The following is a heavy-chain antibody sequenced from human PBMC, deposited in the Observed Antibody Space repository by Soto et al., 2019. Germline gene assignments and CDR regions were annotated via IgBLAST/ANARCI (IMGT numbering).Heavy chain of an antibody. CDR2: IYWNEDK. D-gene: IGHD3-22*01. J-gene: IGHJ4*02. Sequence: QITLKESGPTLVKPTQTLTLTCTFSGFSLSTSGVGVGWIRQPPGKALEWLALIYWNEDKRYSPSLKSRLTITKDTSKNQVVLTMTNMDPVDTATYYCAHSFPDYYDSSGYFDYWGQGTLVTVSS. CDR1: GFSLSTSGVG. V-gene: IGHV2-5*01. CDR3: AHSFPDYYDSSGYFDY.